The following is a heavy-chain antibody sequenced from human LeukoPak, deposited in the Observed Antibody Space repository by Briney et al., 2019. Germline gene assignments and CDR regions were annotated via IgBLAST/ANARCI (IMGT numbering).Heavy chain of an antibody. CDR3: AKVNQLAQYYYGMDV. J-gene: IGHJ6*02. D-gene: IGHD2-2*01. V-gene: IGHV3-23*01. CDR1: GFTFSSYA. CDR2: ISGSGGST. Sequence: GGPLRLSCAASGFTFSSYAMSWVRQAPGKGLEWVSAISGSGGSTYYADSVKGRFTISRDNSKNTLYLQMNSLRAEDTAVYYCAKVNQLAQYYYGMDVWGQGTTVTVSS.